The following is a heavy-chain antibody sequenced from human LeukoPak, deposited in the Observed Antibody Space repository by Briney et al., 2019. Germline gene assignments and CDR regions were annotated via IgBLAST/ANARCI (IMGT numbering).Heavy chain of an antibody. Sequence: GGSLRLSCAASGFTFSNYGMHWVRQAPGKGLEWVAVISYDGIKTYYADSVKGRFTISRDNSKNTLYLQMNSLRPEDTAVYYCAKDSRAHSTLDYWGQGTLVTVSS. V-gene: IGHV3-30*18. D-gene: IGHD3-3*02. CDR1: GFTFSNYG. CDR2: ISYDGIKT. J-gene: IGHJ4*02. CDR3: AKDSRAHSTLDY.